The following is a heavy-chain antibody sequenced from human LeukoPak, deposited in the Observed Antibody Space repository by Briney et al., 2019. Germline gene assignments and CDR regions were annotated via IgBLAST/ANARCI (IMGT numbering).Heavy chain of an antibody. CDR1: GFNFSNYW. Sequence: GGSLRLSCVVSGFNFSNYWMNWVRQAPGKGLEWVANIKHDGSEKYYVDSVKGRFSISRDNAKKSLYLQMSSLRAEDTAVYYCARALSHCLDYWGQGTLVTASS. D-gene: IGHD3-16*01. J-gene: IGHJ4*02. V-gene: IGHV3-7*01. CDR2: IKHDGSEK. CDR3: ARALSHCLDY.